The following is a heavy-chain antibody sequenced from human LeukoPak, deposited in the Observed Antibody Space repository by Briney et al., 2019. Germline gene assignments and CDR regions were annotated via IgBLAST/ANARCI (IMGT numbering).Heavy chain of an antibody. CDR3: ARSRSAPTGSSYYYYVDV. J-gene: IGHJ6*03. CDR2: TYYRSKWYN. Sequence: SQTLSLTCAISGDSVSSSNAAWNWTRQSPSRGLEWLGRTYYRSKWYNDYAVSVRGRITINPDTSKDQFSLQLNSVTPEDTAVYYCARSRSAPTGSSYYYYVDVWDKGTTVTVSS. CDR1: GDSVSSSNAA. D-gene: IGHD1-1*01. V-gene: IGHV6-1*01.